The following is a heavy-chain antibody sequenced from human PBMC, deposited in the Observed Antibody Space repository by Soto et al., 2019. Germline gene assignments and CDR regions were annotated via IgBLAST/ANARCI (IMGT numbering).Heavy chain of an antibody. V-gene: IGHV3-30-3*01. Sequence: GGSLRLSCAASGFTFSSYAMHWVRQAPGKGLEWVAVISYDGSNKYYADSVKGRFTISRDNSKNTLYLQMNSLRAEDTAVYYCARDLIAAAGVYYYYYGMDVWGQGTTVTVSS. CDR2: ISYDGSNK. J-gene: IGHJ6*02. CDR3: ARDLIAAAGVYYYYYGMDV. D-gene: IGHD6-13*01. CDR1: GFTFSSYA.